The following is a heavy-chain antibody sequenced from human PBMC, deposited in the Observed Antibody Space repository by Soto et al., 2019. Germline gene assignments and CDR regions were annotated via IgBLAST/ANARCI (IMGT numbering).Heavy chain of an antibody. CDR2: IYYGGTT. CDR1: GGSISSGGYS. J-gene: IGHJ4*02. Sequence: SETLSLTCAVSGGSISSGGYSWSWIRQPPGKGLEWVGYIYYGGTTSYNPSLQSRVTISLDTSKNQFSLKLTSVTAADTAVYYCARDKITGLFDYWGQGTLVTVSS. V-gene: IGHV4-61*08. D-gene: IGHD2-8*02. CDR3: ARDKITGLFDY.